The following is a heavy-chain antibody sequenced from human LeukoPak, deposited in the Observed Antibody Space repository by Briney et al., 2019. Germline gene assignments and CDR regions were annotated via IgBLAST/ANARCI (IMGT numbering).Heavy chain of an antibody. Sequence: GGSLRLSRAASGFTVTSNYMSWVRQAPGKGLEWVSVIYSGGATKYADSVKGRFSISRDNSKNIIYLQMNSLRAEDTAVYYCARVSSGWYGEHFDYWGQGTLVTVSS. CDR1: GFTVTSNY. D-gene: IGHD6-19*01. V-gene: IGHV3-53*01. J-gene: IGHJ4*02. CDR3: ARVSSGWYGEHFDY. CDR2: IYSGGAT.